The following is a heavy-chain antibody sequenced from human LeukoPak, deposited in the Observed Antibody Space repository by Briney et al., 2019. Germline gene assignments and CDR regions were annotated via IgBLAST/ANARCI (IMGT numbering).Heavy chain of an antibody. Sequence: GGSLRLSCAASGFTVSSNYMSWVRQAPGKGLEWVSVIYSGGTAYYADSVKGRFTISRDNSNNTLYLQMNSLRAEDTAVYYCARGPVTRFEIWGQGTMVTVSS. J-gene: IGHJ3*02. D-gene: IGHD4-17*01. V-gene: IGHV3-53*01. CDR1: GFTVSSNY. CDR3: ARGPVTRFEI. CDR2: IYSGGTA.